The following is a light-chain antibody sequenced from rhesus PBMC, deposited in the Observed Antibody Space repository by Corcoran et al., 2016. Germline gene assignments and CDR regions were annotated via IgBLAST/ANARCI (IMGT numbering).Light chain of an antibody. CDR3: QHYYSTPFT. Sequence: DIQMTQSPSSLSASVGDRVTITCRASQGITNDLAWYQQKPGEIPKLLIYGASSLQSGIPSRFSGSGSGTDFTLTIRSLKSEDFATYYFQHYYSTPFTFGPGTKLDIK. V-gene: IGKV1-33*02. J-gene: IGKJ3*01. CDR1: QGITND. CDR2: GAS.